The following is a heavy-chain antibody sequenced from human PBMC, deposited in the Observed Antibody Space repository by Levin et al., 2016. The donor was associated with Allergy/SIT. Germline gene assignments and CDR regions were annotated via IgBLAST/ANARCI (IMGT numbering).Heavy chain of an antibody. CDR1: EGSFSGYY. Sequence: SETLSLTCAVYEGSFSGYYWTWIRQPPGMGLEWIGEINHSGSTNYNPSLRSRVTISVDPSKNQFSLKLSSVTATDTAVYYCARPGGGNAFDIWGQGTMVTVSS. CDR3: ARPGGGNAFDI. D-gene: IGHD3-16*01. J-gene: IGHJ3*02. CDR2: INHSGST. V-gene: IGHV4-34*01.